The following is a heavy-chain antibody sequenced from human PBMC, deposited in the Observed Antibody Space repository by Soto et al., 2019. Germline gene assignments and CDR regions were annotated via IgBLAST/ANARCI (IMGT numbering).Heavy chain of an antibody. Sequence: GASVKVSCKSSGYTFTGYYMHWVRQAPGQGLEWMGWINPNSGGTNYAQKFQGRVTMTRDTSISTAYMELSRLRSDDTAVYYCARGGVAYCGGDCYRGNWFDPWGQGTLVTVSS. CDR2: INPNSGGT. CDR1: GYTFTGYY. V-gene: IGHV1-2*02. J-gene: IGHJ5*02. CDR3: ARGGVAYCGGDCYRGNWFDP. D-gene: IGHD2-21*02.